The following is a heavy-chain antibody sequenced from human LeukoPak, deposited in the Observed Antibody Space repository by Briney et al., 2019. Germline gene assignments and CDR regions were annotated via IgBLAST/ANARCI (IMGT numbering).Heavy chain of an antibody. CDR1: GYTFTSYG. CDR3: ARGGADYYDSSGYYDRRHNAFDI. J-gene: IGHJ3*02. Sequence: GASVKVSCKASGYTFTSYGIGWVRQAPGQGLEWMGWISAYNGNTNYAQKFQGWVTMTRDTSISTAYMELSRLRSDDTAVYYCARGGADYYDSSGYYDRRHNAFDIWGQGTMVTASS. V-gene: IGHV1-18*01. D-gene: IGHD3-22*01. CDR2: ISAYNGNT.